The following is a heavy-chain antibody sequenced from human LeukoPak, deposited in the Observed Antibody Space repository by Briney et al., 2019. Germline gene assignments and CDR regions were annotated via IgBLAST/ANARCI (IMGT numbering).Heavy chain of an antibody. CDR3: ARIPRAKGRYFDL. Sequence: SETLSLTCTVSGYSISSGHYWGWIRQPPGEGLEWIGSIYDSGSTYYNPSLKSRVTISVDTSKNQFSLKLSSVTAADTAVYYCARIPRAKGRYFDLWGRGTLVTVSS. J-gene: IGHJ2*01. D-gene: IGHD1-26*01. CDR1: GYSISSGHY. V-gene: IGHV4-38-2*02. CDR2: IYDSGST.